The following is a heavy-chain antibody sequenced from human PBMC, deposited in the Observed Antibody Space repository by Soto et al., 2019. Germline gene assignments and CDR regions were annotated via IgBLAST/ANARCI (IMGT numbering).Heavy chain of an antibody. CDR3: AKDLEMAHNWSY. CDR1: GFTFSNYG. D-gene: IGHD1-1*01. Sequence: QVKLVESGGGVVQPGRSLRLSCAASGFTFSNYGMHWVRQAPGKGLEWVAVISYDGSNKYYADSVKGRFTIARDTSKNTLYLQMNSLRAEDTAVYYSAKDLEMAHNWSYWGQGILVTVSS. V-gene: IGHV3-30*18. CDR2: ISYDGSNK. J-gene: IGHJ4*02.